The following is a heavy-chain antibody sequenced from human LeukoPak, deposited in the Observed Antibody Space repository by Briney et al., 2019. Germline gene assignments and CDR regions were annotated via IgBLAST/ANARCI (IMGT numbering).Heavy chain of an antibody. V-gene: IGHV5-51*01. CDR1: GYSFTSYW. CDR2: IYPGASDI. J-gene: IGHJ4*02. D-gene: IGHD5-18*01. Sequence: GESLKISCKGSGYSFTSYWIGWVRQMPGRGLEWMGIIYPGASDIRYRPSFRGQVTFSADKSINTAYLQWSSLKASDTAMYFCARHEMGIQLWSYESWGQGTLVTVSS. CDR3: ARHEMGIQLWSYES.